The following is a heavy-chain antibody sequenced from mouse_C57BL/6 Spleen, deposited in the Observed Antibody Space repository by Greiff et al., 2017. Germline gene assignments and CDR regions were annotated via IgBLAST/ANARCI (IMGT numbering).Heavy chain of an antibody. CDR1: GYTFTSYW. CDR2: IYPGSGST. Sequence: QVQLQQPGAELVKPGASVKMSCKASGYTFTSYWITWVKQRPGQGLEWIGDIYPGSGSTNYNEKFKSKATLTVDTSSSTAYMQLSSLTSEDSAVYYCARIMESKRVYWYFDVWGTGTTVTVSS. V-gene: IGHV1-55*01. CDR3: ARIMESKRVYWYFDV. J-gene: IGHJ1*03. D-gene: IGHD1-1*02.